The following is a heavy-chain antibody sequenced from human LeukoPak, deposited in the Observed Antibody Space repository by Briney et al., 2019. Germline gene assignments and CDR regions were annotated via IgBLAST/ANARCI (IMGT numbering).Heavy chain of an antibody. Sequence: PGRSLRLSCAASGFTFDDYAMHWVRQAPGKGLEWVSGISWNSGSTSYADSVKGRFTISRDNAKNTLYLQMNSLRAEDTAVYYCARDPRGYHCFDPWGQGTLVTVSS. J-gene: IGHJ5*02. CDR3: ARDPRGYHCFDP. V-gene: IGHV3-9*01. CDR2: ISWNSGST. D-gene: IGHD5-18*01. CDR1: GFTFDDYA.